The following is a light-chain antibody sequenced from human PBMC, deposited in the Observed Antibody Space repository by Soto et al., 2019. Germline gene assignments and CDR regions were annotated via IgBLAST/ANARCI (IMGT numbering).Light chain of an antibody. CDR1: QSLSSR. CDR2: ETS. J-gene: IGKJ2*01. V-gene: IGKV1-39*01. CDR3: QQSFSPPYT. Sequence: DIQMTQSPSSLSASVGDRVTIICRASQSLSSRLTWYQQKPGEAPKLLIYETSNLQSGVPSRFSGSGSDTDFTLTINSLQSEDFATYYCQQSFSPPYTFGQGTKLEIK.